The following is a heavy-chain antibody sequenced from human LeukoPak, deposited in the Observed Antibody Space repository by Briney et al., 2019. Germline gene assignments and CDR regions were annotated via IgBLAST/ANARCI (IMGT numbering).Heavy chain of an antibody. J-gene: IGHJ4*02. V-gene: IGHV4-4*07. CDR3: ARALEIAALYY. CDR2: ISGSGST. D-gene: IGHD6-13*01. Sequence: SETLSLTCSVSGDSISYFYWSWIRQAAGKGLEWIGRISGSGSTDYNASLKSRVTMSVDTSKNQLSLKVISVTAADTAVYYCARALEIAALYYWGQGTLVTVSS. CDR1: GDSISYFY.